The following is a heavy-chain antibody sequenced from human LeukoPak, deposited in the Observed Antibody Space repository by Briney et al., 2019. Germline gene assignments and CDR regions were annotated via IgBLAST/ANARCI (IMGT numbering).Heavy chain of an antibody. J-gene: IGHJ4*02. CDR1: GYTFTDHY. CDR2: FNSNSGGT. Sequence: ASVKVSCKASGYTFTDHYMHWVRQAPGQGLEWMGWFNSNSGGTNYAQKFQGRVTMTRDTSISTAYMELGRLRSDDTAVYYCARQSRSTPLDYWGQGTLVTVSS. D-gene: IGHD6-13*01. V-gene: IGHV1-2*02. CDR3: ARQSRSTPLDY.